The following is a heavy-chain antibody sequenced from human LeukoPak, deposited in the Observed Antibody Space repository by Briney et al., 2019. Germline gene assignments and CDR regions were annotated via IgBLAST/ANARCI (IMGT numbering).Heavy chain of an antibody. J-gene: IGHJ6*03. D-gene: IGHD6-19*01. CDR2: IYTRGRN. Sequence: PSETLSLTCTVSGGSISSYYWSWLRQPAGKGLEWIGRIYTRGRNNYNPSLKSRVTISVDTSNNQFSLKLSSVTAADTAVYYCARVGAVAAIPYYYYYMDVWGKGTTVTVSS. V-gene: IGHV4-4*07. CDR1: GGSISSYY. CDR3: ARVGAVAAIPYYYYYMDV.